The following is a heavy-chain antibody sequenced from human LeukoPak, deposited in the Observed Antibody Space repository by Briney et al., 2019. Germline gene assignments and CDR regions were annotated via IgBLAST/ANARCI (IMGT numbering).Heavy chain of an antibody. CDR3: ARVAEELTTDPHFDY. V-gene: IGHV4-4*07. Sequence: KTSETLSLTCTVSGDSISSYYWSWIRQPAGKGLEWIGHFYTSGNTNYNPSLKSRVTISVDTSKNQFSLNLSSMTAADTAVYYCARVAEELTTDPHFDYWGQGILVTVSS. CDR2: FYTSGNT. J-gene: IGHJ4*02. D-gene: IGHD4-17*01. CDR1: GDSISSYY.